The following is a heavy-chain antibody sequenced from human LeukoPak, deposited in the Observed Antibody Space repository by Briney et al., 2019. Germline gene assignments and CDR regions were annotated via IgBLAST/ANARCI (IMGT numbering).Heavy chain of an antibody. J-gene: IGHJ3*02. Sequence: RESLKISCKGSGYSFTSYWIGWVRQMPGKGLEWMGIIYPGDSDTRYSPSFQGQVTISADKSISTAYLQWSSLKASDTAMYYCARRGYSGSYVYEAFDIWGQGTMVTVSS. CDR1: GYSFTSYW. CDR2: IYPGDSDT. CDR3: ARRGYSGSYVYEAFDI. D-gene: IGHD1-26*01. V-gene: IGHV5-51*01.